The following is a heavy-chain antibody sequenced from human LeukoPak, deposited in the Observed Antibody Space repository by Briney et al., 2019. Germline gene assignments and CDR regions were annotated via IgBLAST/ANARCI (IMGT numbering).Heavy chain of an antibody. CDR3: ATSFDYSNYVGYFDY. J-gene: IGHJ4*02. V-gene: IGHV3-23*01. D-gene: IGHD4-11*01. CDR1: GFTFGDYA. Sequence: GGSLRLSCTASGFTFGDYAMSWFRQAPGKGLEWVSAISGSGGSTYYADSVKGRFTISRDNSKNTLYLQMNSLRAEDTAVYYCATSFDYSNYVGYFDYWGQGTLVTVSS. CDR2: ISGSGGST.